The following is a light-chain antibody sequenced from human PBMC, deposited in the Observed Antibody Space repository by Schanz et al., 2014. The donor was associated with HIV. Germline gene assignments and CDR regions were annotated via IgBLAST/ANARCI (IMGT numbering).Light chain of an antibody. Sequence: QSILAQPLSVSGAPGQRVIISCTGSSSNLGTGYDVNWYQVLPGTAPKLLIFGYNNRPSGVPDRFTGSKSGNTASLTVSGLQAEDEADYYCSSYAASNSVIFGGGTKLTVL. CDR1: SSNLGTGYD. CDR3: SSYAASNSVI. V-gene: IGLV1-40*01. CDR2: GYN. J-gene: IGLJ2*01.